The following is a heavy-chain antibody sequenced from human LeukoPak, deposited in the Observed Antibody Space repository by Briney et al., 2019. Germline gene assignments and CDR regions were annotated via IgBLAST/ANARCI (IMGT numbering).Heavy chain of an antibody. V-gene: IGHV3-7*05. CDR3: AKESYGAVVVPAAIDGY. CDR2: IKQDGSEK. CDR1: RFTFSSYW. J-gene: IGHJ4*02. D-gene: IGHD2-2*01. Sequence: GGSLRLSCAASRFTFSSYWMSWVRQAPGKGLEWVANIKQDGSEKYYVDSVRGRFTISRDNAKNSLYLQMNSLRAEDTAVYYCAKESYGAVVVPAAIDGYWGQGTLITVSS.